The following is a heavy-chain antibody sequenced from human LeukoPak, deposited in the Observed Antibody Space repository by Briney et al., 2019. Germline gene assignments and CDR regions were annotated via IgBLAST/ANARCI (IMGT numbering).Heavy chain of an antibody. V-gene: IGHV4-59*01. Sequence: SETLSLTCTVSGGSISSYYWSWIRQPPGKGLEWIGYIYYSGSTNYNSSLKSRVTISVDTSKNQFSLKLSSVTAADTAVYYCARVSRYCSSTSCEGVAFDIWGQGTMVTVSS. CDR2: IYYSGST. D-gene: IGHD2-2*01. CDR3: ARVSRYCSSTSCEGVAFDI. CDR1: GGSISSYY. J-gene: IGHJ3*02.